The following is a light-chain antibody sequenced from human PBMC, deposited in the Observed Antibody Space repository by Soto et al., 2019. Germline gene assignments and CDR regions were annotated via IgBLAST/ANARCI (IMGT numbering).Light chain of an antibody. CDR2: GAS. Sequence: EIVMTQSPATLSVSPGERATLSCRASQNVDNNFLAWYQHKPGQAPRLLIYGASIRAAAIPDRFSGSGSGTDFTLTISSLEPEDFAVYYCQQRYNWPLTFGGGTKVDIK. CDR1: QNVDNNF. V-gene: IGKV3D-20*02. CDR3: QQRYNWPLT. J-gene: IGKJ4*01.